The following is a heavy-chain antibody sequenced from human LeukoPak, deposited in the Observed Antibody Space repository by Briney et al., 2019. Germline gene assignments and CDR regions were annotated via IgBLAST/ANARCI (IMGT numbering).Heavy chain of an antibody. J-gene: IGHJ4*02. CDR3: ARPLTGGYTPLDY. CDR2: IDPSDSYT. V-gene: IGHV5-10-1*01. Sequence: GESLRISCQGSGNSFTNYWISWVRPKPGKGLEWMGRIDPSDSYTDYSPSFQGHVTISADKSVYTAYLQWSSLKASDTAMYYCARPLTGGYTPLDYWGQGTLVTVSS. D-gene: IGHD3-22*01. CDR1: GNSFTNYW.